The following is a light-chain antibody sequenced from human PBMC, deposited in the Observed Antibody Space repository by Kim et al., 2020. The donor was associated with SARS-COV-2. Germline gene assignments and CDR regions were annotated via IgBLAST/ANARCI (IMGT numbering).Light chain of an antibody. J-gene: IGLJ3*02. CDR3: MIWYSSAWV. CDR2: YKSDSDK. V-gene: IGLV5-45*01. Sequence: TCPLRTGINVCLYMIYWYQQKPGSPPQSRLRYKSDSDKQQGSGVPSRFSGSKDASANAGILLISGLQSEDEADYFCMIWYSSAWVFGGGTQLTVL. CDR1: TGINVCLYM.